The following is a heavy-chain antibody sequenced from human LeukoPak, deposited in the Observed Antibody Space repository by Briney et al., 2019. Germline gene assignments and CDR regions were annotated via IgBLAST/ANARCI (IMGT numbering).Heavy chain of an antibody. CDR1: GFTFSSFS. V-gene: IGHV3-21*01. J-gene: IGHJ4*02. CDR3: VRDLRL. CDR2: ITSSSNYI. Sequence: GGSLRLSCAASGFTFSSFSMNWVRQAPGKGLEWVSSITSSSNYIYYASSVRGRFTIFRDNAKNSLYPQMNSLRAEDTAVYYCVRDLRLWGQGTLVT.